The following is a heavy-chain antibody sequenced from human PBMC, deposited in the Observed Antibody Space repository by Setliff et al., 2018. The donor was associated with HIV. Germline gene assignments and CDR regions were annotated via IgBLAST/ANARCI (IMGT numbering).Heavy chain of an antibody. CDR1: GYSISNGYY. V-gene: IGHV4-38-2*01. Sequence: SETLSLTCAVSGYSISNGYYWGWLRQSPGKGLEWIGSMFHSGNTYYNPPLKSRVTISVDTSKNQFSLKLSSVTAADTAVYYCAISYYYGSGIPGYYFDYWGQGTLVTVSS. D-gene: IGHD3-10*01. CDR3: AISYYYGSGIPGYYFDY. J-gene: IGHJ4*02. CDR2: MFHSGNT.